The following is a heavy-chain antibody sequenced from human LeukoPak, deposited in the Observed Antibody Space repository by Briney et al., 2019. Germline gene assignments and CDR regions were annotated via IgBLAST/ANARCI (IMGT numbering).Heavy chain of an antibody. Sequence: SETLSLTCAIYAGSLSGYYWTWIRQPTVEGLEWIGEVNYSGGTNYNPSRQSRVIVSIDTCKNQFALRLSAVTAADTAVYYCARAASGGLLGDSWDQGTLVTVSS. CDR1: AGSLSGYY. J-gene: IGHJ4*02. V-gene: IGHV4-34*01. D-gene: IGHD3-16*02. CDR2: VNYSGGT. CDR3: ARAASGGLLGDS.